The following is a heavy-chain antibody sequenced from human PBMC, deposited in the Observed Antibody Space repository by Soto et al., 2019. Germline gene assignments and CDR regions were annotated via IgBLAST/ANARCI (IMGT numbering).Heavy chain of an antibody. CDR1: GFTFSSYW. D-gene: IGHD6-19*01. Sequence: GGSLRLSCAASGFTFSSYWMSWVRQAPGKGLDWVANIKQDGSEKYYVDSVKGRFTISRDNAKNSLYLQMNSLRAEDTAVYYCARDRRAVAGTYYYGMDVWGQGTTVTSP. J-gene: IGHJ6*02. V-gene: IGHV3-7*05. CDR2: IKQDGSEK. CDR3: ARDRRAVAGTYYYGMDV.